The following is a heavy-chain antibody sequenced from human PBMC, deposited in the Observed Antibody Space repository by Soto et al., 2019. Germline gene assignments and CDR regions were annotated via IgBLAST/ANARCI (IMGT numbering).Heavy chain of an antibody. CDR3: ARGMYKSGWNLDL. CDR2: ILHSGSS. V-gene: IGHV4-61*01. J-gene: IGHJ5*02. D-gene: IGHD6-19*01. Sequence: SETLSLTCRVSGGSVRSATYFWSWVRQPPGGGLEWIAYILHSGSSMYNPSLKSRVTISLSTSKTQFSLRLTSVTAADTAVYYCARGMYKSGWNLDLWGQGIVVTVSS. CDR1: GGSVRSATYF.